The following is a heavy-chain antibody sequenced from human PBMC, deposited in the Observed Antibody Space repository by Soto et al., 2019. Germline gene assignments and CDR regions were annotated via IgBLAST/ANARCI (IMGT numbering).Heavy chain of an antibody. CDR3: ARGFYCQRGMDD. CDR2: ISGSSNTI. D-gene: IGHD1-20*01. Sequence: GGSLRLSCAASGFTLSTYSLNWVRQAPRKGLEWLSYISGSSNTIYYADSVKGRFTISRDNAKNSLYLQMNSLRDEDTAVYFCARGFYCQRGMDDWGQGTLVTVSS. CDR1: GFTLSTYS. V-gene: IGHV3-48*02. J-gene: IGHJ4*01.